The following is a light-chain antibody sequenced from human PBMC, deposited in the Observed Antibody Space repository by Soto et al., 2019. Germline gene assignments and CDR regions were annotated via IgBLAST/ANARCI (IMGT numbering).Light chain of an antibody. CDR1: DLRSKS. V-gene: IGLV3-21*02. CDR2: DDS. J-gene: IGLJ1*01. CDR3: QVWDDSNVQQGV. Sequence: YEPAQPPSVSVAPGQTARITCGRDDLRSKSVHWYQQKPGQAPALVLYDDSYRPSRIPERFSGSKSGNTATLTISRVEAGDEADYFCQVWDDSNVQQGVFGTGTKVTVL.